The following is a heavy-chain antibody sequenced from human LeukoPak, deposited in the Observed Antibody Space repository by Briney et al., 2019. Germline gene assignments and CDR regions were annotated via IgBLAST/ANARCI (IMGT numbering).Heavy chain of an antibody. CDR3: ARSIGLTGGGAHV. CDR2: ITNGGSTI. D-gene: IGHD3-9*01. V-gene: IGHV3-11*01. J-gene: IGHJ6*02. CDR1: GFTFSDYN. Sequence: PGGSLRLSCAASGFTFSDYNTNWVRQAPGKGLEWVSYITNGGSTIHHADSVKGRFTISRDNAKKTLYLQMNSLRAEDTAVYYCARSIGLTGGGAHVWGQGTTVTVSS.